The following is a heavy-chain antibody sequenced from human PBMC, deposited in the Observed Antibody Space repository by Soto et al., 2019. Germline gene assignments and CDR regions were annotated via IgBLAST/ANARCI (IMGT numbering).Heavy chain of an antibody. Sequence: PGGSLRLSCAASGFTFSSYGMHWVRQAPGKGLEWVAVISYDGSNKYYADSVKGRFTISRDNSRNTLYLQMNSLRAEDTAVYYCAKDPHNSSSWYCYYYGMDVWGQGTTVTVSS. CDR2: ISYDGSNK. D-gene: IGHD6-13*01. CDR1: GFTFSSYG. CDR3: AKDPHNSSSWYCYYYGMDV. V-gene: IGHV3-30*18. J-gene: IGHJ6*02.